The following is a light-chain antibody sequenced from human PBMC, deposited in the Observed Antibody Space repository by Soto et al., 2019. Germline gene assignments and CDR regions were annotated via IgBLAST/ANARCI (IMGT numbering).Light chain of an antibody. V-gene: IGLV2-23*02. Sequence: SALNQPASVSGAPGQSITISCTGTSGDVGNYNLVSWYQQHPGKAPKLMIYEVNKWPSGVSNRFSGSKSGNTASLTISGLQAEDEADYYCCSYVGSSTSYVFGTGTKVTVL. CDR1: SGDVGNYNL. CDR3: CSYVGSSTSYV. CDR2: EVN. J-gene: IGLJ1*01.